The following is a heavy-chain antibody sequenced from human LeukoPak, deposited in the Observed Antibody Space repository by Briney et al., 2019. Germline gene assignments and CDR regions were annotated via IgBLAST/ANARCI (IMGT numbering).Heavy chain of an antibody. CDR1: GGSISSSSYY. CDR3: AIRSHYYDSRNAFDI. D-gene: IGHD3-22*01. Sequence: PSETLSLTCTVSGGSISSSSYYWGWIRQPPGKGLEWIGSIYYSGSTYYNPSLKSRVTISVDTSKNQFSLKLSSVTAADTAVYYCAIRSHYYDSRNAFDIWGQGTMVTVSS. CDR2: IYYSGST. J-gene: IGHJ3*02. V-gene: IGHV4-39*07.